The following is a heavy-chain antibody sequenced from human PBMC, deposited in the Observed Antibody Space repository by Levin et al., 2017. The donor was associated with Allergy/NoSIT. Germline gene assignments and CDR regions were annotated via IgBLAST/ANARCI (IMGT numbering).Heavy chain of an antibody. J-gene: IGHJ2*01. V-gene: IGHV1-58*01. CDR2: IVVGSGNT. CDR1: GFTFTSSA. Sequence: GASVKVSCKASGFTFTSSAVQWVRQARGQRLEWIGWIVVGSGNTNYAQKFQERVTITRDMSTSTAYMELSSLRSEDTAVYYCAAGLRLRNWYFDLWGRGTLVTVSS. CDR3: AAGLRLRNWYFDL. D-gene: IGHD5-12*01.